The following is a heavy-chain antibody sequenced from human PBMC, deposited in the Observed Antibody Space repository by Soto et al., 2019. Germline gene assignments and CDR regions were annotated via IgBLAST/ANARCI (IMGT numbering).Heavy chain of an antibody. CDR3: ARGGGTVDY. D-gene: IGHD2-15*01. J-gene: IGHJ4*02. V-gene: IGHV4-59*01. Sequence: PXXTLSLACAVSGGSISSSYWSWIRQPPGKGLEWIGYIYYSGGTNYNPSLKSRVTISVDTSKSQFSLKMSSVTAADTAVYYCARGGGTVDYWGQGTLVTVSS. CDR1: GGSISSSY. CDR2: IYYSGGT.